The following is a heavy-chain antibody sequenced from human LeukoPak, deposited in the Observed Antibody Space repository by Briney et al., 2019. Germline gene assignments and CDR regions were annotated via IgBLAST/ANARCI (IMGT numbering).Heavy chain of an antibody. J-gene: IGHJ4*02. Sequence: SETLSLTCTVSAGSISNYYWSWIRQPPGEGLEWIGYIYYSGSTNYNPSLKSRVTISIDTSKNQFSLNLTSVTAADTAVYYCARGGLGGITAYSNYLFDYWGQGTLVTVSS. CDR1: AGSISNYY. CDR3: ARGGLGGITAYSNYLFDY. D-gene: IGHD4-11*01. CDR2: IYYSGST. V-gene: IGHV4-59*08.